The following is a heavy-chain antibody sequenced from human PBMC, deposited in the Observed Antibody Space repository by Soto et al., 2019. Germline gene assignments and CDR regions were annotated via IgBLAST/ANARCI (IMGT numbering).Heavy chain of an antibody. V-gene: IGHV3-33*01. CDR3: ARDNSYGDFDY. CDR1: GFTFSSYG. J-gene: IGHJ4*02. D-gene: IGHD5-18*01. CDR2: IWYDGSNK. Sequence: GGSLRLSCAASGFTFSSYGMHWVRQAPGKGLEWVAVIWYDGSNKYYADSVKGRFAISRDNSKNTLYLQMNSLRAEDTAVYYCARDNSYGDFDYWGQGTLVTVSS.